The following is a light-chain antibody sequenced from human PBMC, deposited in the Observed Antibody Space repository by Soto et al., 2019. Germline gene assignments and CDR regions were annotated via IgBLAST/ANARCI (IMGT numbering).Light chain of an antibody. CDR2: GNS. CDR3: QSYDSSLREV. J-gene: IGLJ1*01. Sequence: QSVLTQPPSVSGAPGQRVTISCTGSSSNIGAGYDVHWYQQLPGTAPKLLIYGNSNRPSGVPDRFSGSKSGTSASLAITGLQAEDEADYHCQSYDSSLREVFGTGTKVTVL. V-gene: IGLV1-40*01. CDR1: SSNIGAGYD.